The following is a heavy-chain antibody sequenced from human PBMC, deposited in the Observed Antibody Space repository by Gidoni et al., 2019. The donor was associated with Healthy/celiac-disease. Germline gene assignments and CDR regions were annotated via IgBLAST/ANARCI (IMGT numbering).Heavy chain of an antibody. V-gene: IGHV3-33*01. CDR2: IWYDGSNK. CDR1: GFTFSSYG. J-gene: IGHJ6*02. Sequence: QVQLVESGGGVVQPGRSLRLSCAASGFTFSSYGMHWVRQAPGKGLEWVAVIWYDGSNKYYADSVKGRFTISRDNSKNTLYLQMNSLRAEDTAVYYCARDRGGPRGYYGMDVWGQGTTVTVSS. CDR3: ARDRGGPRGYYGMDV.